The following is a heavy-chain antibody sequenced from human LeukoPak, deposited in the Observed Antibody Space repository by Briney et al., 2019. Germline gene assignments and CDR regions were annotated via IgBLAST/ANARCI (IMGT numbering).Heavy chain of an antibody. D-gene: IGHD2-21*02. Sequence: GGSLRLSCLASGFTFSHYAMSWVRQAPGKGLEWVSAISGSGASTYSADSVKGRFTISRDNSKNTLYLQMNSLRAEDTAVYYCVREDTPATANYWGQGTLVTISS. V-gene: IGHV3-23*01. J-gene: IGHJ4*02. CDR1: GFTFSHYA. CDR3: VREDTPATANY. CDR2: ISGSGAST.